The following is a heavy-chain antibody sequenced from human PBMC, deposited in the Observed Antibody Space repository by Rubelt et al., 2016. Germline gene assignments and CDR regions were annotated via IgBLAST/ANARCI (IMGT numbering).Heavy chain of an antibody. J-gene: IGHJ4*02. D-gene: IGHD3-3*01. V-gene: IGHV3-48*04. CDR3: ARGPAYYDFWSGYCFFDY. CDR1: GFTFSSYS. CDR2: INSSSSPI. Sequence: GLVQPGGSLRLSCAASGFTFSSYSMNWVRQAPGKGLEWVSYINSSSSPIYYADSVKGRFTISRDNATNSLYLQMNSLRAEDTAVYYCARGPAYYDFWSGYCFFDYWGQGTLVSVSS.